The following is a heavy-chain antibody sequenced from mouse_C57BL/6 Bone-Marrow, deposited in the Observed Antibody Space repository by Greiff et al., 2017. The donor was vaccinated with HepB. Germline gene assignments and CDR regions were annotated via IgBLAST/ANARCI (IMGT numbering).Heavy chain of an antibody. CDR2: IYPSDSET. D-gene: IGHD1-1*01. V-gene: IGHV1-61*01. CDR3: AREEGVITTVVDAMDY. J-gene: IGHJ4*01. Sequence: QVQLQQPGAELVRPGSSVKLSCKASGYTFTSYWMDWVKQRPGQGLEWIGNIYPSDSETHYNQKFKDKATLTVDKSSSTAYMQLSSLTSEDSAVYYCAREEGVITTVVDAMDYWGQGTSVTVSS. CDR1: GYTFTSYW.